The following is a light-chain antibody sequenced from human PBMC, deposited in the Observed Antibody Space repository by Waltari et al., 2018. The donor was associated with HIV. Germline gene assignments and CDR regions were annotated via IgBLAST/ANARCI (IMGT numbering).Light chain of an antibody. CDR1: QSVLYSSNNDNY. V-gene: IGKV4-1*01. J-gene: IGKJ2*01. Sequence: DIVMTQSPDSLAVSLGERATINCKSSQSVLYSSNNDNYLAWYQQKPGQPPRLLIYWASTRESGVPDRFSGSGSGTDFTLTISSLQAEDVAIYYCQQYLSAPFTFGQGSKLEIK. CDR3: QQYLSAPFT. CDR2: WAS.